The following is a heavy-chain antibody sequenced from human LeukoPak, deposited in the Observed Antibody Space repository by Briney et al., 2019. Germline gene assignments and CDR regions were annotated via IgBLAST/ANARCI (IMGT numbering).Heavy chain of an antibody. D-gene: IGHD3-22*01. CDR1: GGTFSSYT. Sequence: SVKVSCKASGGTFSSYTISWVRQAPGQGLEWMGRIIPILGIANYAQKFQGRVTITADKSTSTAYLELSSLRSEDTAVYYCAGGGSSGYPQDYWGQGTLVTVSS. J-gene: IGHJ4*02. CDR2: IIPILGIA. V-gene: IGHV1-69*02. CDR3: AGGGSSGYPQDY.